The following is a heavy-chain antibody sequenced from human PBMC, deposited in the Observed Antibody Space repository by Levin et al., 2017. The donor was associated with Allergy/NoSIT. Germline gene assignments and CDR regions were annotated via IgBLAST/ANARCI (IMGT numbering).Heavy chain of an antibody. CDR1: GASISSKNW. CDR3: ARDRGGDYGDYYFDS. D-gene: IGHD4-17*01. CDR2: IDHSGST. Sequence: NTSETLSLTCDVSGASISSKNWWSWVRQPPGKGLEWIGEIDHSGSTNYNSSLESRATISVDKAKNQFSLKVTSVTAADTAVYYCARDRGGDYGDYYFDSWGQGTRVTVSS. V-gene: IGHV4-4*02. J-gene: IGHJ4*02.